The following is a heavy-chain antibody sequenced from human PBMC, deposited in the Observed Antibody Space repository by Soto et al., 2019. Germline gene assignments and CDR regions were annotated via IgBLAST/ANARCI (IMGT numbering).Heavy chain of an antibody. CDR2: ISVYNDKVRT. D-gene: IGHD3-10*02. CDR3: ARATFVWQSATALDY. J-gene: IGHJ4*02. V-gene: IGHV1-18*01. CDR1: GYSFTNYG. Sequence: QLVQSGTEVKKPGASVKVSCKTSGYSFTNYGISWVRQAPGQGLEWLGWISVYNDKVRTDFAQNRQDRVTLTADTSTTTAYMELRSLISDDTAMYYCARATFVWQSATALDYWGQGTLVTVSS.